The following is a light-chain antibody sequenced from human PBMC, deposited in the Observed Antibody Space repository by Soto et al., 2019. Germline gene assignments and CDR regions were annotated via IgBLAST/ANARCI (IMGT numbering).Light chain of an antibody. CDR1: SSNIGSDT. CDR3: AAWDDSLHAWV. J-gene: IGLJ3*02. CDR2: NDN. Sequence: QPVLTQPPSTSGTPGQRVTISCSGSSSNIGSDTVNWYQHLPGTAPRLLIYNDNQRPSGVPDRFSGSKSGTSASLAISGLQSEDGADYYCAAWDDSLHAWVFGGGTKVTVL. V-gene: IGLV1-44*01.